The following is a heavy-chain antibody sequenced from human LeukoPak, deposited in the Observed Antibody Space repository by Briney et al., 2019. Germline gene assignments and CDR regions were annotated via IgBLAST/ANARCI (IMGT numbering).Heavy chain of an antibody. Sequence: ASVKVSCKASGYTFTGYYMHWVRQAPGHGLEWMGWINPDSGGTNYAQKFQGRVTMTRDTSINTAYMELSSLRSEDTAVYYCAREKKLELDYYMDVWGKGTTVTVSS. CDR2: INPDSGGT. D-gene: IGHD1-7*01. J-gene: IGHJ6*03. V-gene: IGHV1-2*02. CDR3: AREKKLELDYYMDV. CDR1: GYTFTGYY.